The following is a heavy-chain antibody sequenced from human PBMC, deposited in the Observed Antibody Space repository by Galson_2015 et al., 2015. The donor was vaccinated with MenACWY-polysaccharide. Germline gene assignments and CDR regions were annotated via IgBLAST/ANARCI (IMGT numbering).Heavy chain of an antibody. J-gene: IGHJ3*02. CDR2: VSASGGST. V-gene: IGHV3-23*01. Sequence: LRLSCAASGFTFSSYALSWVRQAPGKGLEWVSGVSASGGSTVYTDSAKGRFTLSRDNSTRSLYLQMNSLRAEDTAVYYCAKDTGPGEYAYSWGTFDIWGRGTMVTVSS. CDR1: GFTFSSYA. CDR3: AKDTGPGEYAYSWGTFDI. D-gene: IGHD3-10*01.